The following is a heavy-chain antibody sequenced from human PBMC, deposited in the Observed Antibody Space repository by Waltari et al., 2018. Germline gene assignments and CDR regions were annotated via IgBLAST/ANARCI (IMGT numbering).Heavy chain of an antibody. D-gene: IGHD7-27*01. Sequence: QVQLQEAGPGLVKPSEALSLTCTVSGGSVSSHRWSWIRQPPGKGLECIGYIDYSGSTNYNPSLKSRVTISVETSKNQYSLKLSSVMAADTAVYYCARTKTGDYFDYWGPGILVTVSS. CDR2: IDYSGST. CDR1: GGSVSSHR. CDR3: ARTKTGDYFDY. V-gene: IGHV4-59*02. J-gene: IGHJ4*02.